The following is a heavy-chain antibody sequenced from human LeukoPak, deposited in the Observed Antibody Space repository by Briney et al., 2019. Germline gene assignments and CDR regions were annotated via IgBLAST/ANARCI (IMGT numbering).Heavy chain of an antibody. V-gene: IGHV3-11*01. CDR2: ISSSGSTI. D-gene: IGHD3-22*01. CDR3: ARVRRSSGYYRY. Sequence: PGGSLRLSCAATGFTFSDYYMSWIRQAPGKGLEWVSYISSSGSTIYYADSAKGRFTISRDNAKNSLYLQMNSLRAEDTAVYYCARVRRSSGYYRYWGQGTLVTVSS. J-gene: IGHJ4*02. CDR1: GFTFSDYY.